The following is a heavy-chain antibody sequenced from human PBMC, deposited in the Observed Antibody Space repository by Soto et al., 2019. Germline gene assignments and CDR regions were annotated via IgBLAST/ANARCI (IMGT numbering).Heavy chain of an antibody. J-gene: IGHJ4*02. V-gene: IGHV4-61*01. Sequence: PSETLSLTCTVSGDSINSGSYYWSWIQQPPGKGLEWIGHIYYSGYTNYNPSLKSRVTISVDTSKKQFSLKLSSMTAADTAVYYCAREPYNWNSIYYFDYWGQGTLVTVSS. CDR1: GDSINSGSYY. CDR3: AREPYNWNSIYYFDY. D-gene: IGHD1-1*01. CDR2: IYYSGYT.